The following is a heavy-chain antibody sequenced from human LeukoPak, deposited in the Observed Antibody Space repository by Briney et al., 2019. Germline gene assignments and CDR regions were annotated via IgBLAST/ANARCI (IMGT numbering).Heavy chain of an antibody. CDR1: GFTFSTYS. J-gene: IGHJ4*02. V-gene: IGHV3-21*01. Sequence: GGSLRLSCAASGFTFSTYSMNWVRQAPGKGLEWVSSISSTSSYIYYADSVKGRFTISRDNAKKSLYLQMNSLRAEDTAVYYCARDISYGSPWRGQGTLVTVSS. D-gene: IGHD3-10*01. CDR3: ARDISYGSPW. CDR2: ISSTSSYI.